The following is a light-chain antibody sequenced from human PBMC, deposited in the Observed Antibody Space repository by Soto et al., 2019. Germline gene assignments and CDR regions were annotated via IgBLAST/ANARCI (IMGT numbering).Light chain of an antibody. CDR3: QQSYSNQWT. J-gene: IGKJ1*01. Sequence: DIQMTQSPSPLSASVGDRVTITCRTSQSISIYLNWYQQKPGKAPKLLIYAASSLQSGVPSRFSGSGSGTDFTLTISSLQPEDFAACYCQQSYSNQWTFGQGTKVDIK. CDR2: AAS. V-gene: IGKV1-39*01. CDR1: QSISIY.